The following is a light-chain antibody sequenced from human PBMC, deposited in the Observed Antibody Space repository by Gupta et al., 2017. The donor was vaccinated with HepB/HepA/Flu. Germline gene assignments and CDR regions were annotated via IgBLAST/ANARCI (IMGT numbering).Light chain of an antibody. CDR3: QVSDTGTDPWV. Sequence: SYVLTQPPSVSVAPGQTAMIPCGENDFETILVHWYHQRPGQAPGRVVVDDTDRPSGINDRVSCYTRGNKATRQISIVEAGDEADDYWQVSDTGTDPWVFGGGTKLTV. J-gene: IGLJ3*02. V-gene: IGLV3-21*02. CDR1: DFETIL. CDR2: DDT.